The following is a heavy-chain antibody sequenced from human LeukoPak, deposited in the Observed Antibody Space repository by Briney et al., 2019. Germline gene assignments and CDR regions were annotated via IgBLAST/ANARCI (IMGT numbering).Heavy chain of an antibody. CDR3: EKERERGEELADHFDV. Sequence: YADPVKGRFIISRDNSKNTQYHQMDNLRSEDTAVYYCEKERERGEELADHFDVWGQGTLVTVSS. D-gene: IGHD5-24*01. V-gene: IGHV3-23*01. J-gene: IGHJ1*01.